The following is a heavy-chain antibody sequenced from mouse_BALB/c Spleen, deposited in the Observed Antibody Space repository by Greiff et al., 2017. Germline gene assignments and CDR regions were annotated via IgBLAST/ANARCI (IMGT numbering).Heavy chain of an antibody. V-gene: IGHV5-9-4*01. CDR2: ISSGGSYT. D-gene: IGHD2-1*01. J-gene: IGHJ3*01. CDR3: ARESPYGNFSWFAY. CDR1: GFTFSSYA. Sequence: EVQRVESGGGLVKPGGSLKLSCAASGFTFSSYAMSWVRQSPEKRLEWVAEISSGGSYTYYPDTVTGRFTISRDNAKNTLYLEMSSLRSEDTAMYYCARESPYGNFSWFAYWGQGTLVTVSA.